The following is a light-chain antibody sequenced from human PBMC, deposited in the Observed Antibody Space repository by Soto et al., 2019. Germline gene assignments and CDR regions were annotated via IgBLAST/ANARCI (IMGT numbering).Light chain of an antibody. Sequence: DIQLTQSPSFLSPSIGDRVTITCRASQVISTSLAWYQVSPGKAPKLLIYAGSTLQSGVTSRLSGSGSGTEFTLTISSMQPEEFATYYYQQLNSYPPVTFGPGTKVDI. CDR2: AGS. CDR3: QQLNSYPPVT. J-gene: IGKJ3*01. CDR1: QVISTS. V-gene: IGKV1-9*01.